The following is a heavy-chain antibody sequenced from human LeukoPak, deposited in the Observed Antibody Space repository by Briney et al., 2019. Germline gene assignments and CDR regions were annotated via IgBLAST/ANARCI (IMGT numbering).Heavy chain of an antibody. D-gene: IGHD2-2*01. J-gene: IGHJ1*01. V-gene: IGHV4-59*01. CDR3: ARAGFQIVVVPAEYFQH. CDR1: GGSISSYY. CDR2: IYYSGST. Sequence: PSETLSLTCTVSGGSISSYYWSWIRQPPGKGLEWIGYIYYSGSTNYNPSLKSRVTISVDTSKNQFSLKLSSVTAADTAVYYCARAGFQIVVVPAEYFQHWGQGTLVTVSS.